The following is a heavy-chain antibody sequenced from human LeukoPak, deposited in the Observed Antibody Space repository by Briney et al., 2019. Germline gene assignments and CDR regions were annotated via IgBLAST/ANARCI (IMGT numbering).Heavy chain of an antibody. J-gene: IGHJ4*02. D-gene: IGHD6-19*01. Sequence: WVRQPPGKGLAWIGSIYYSGSTYYNPSLKSRVTISVDTSKNQFSLKLSSVTAADTAVYYCARNIAVASRTIDYWGQGTLVTVSS. CDR3: ARNIAVASRTIDY. CDR2: IYYSGST. V-gene: IGHV4-39*01.